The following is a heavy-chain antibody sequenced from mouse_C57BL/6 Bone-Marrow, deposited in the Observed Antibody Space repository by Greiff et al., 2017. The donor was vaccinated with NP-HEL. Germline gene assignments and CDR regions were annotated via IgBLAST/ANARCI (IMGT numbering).Heavy chain of an antibody. V-gene: IGHV3-6*01. CDR2: ISYDGSN. D-gene: IGHD1-1*01. CDR3: ARRGIYYYGTYFDY. Sequence: DVKLQESGPGLVKPSQSLSLTCSVTGYSITSGYYWNWIRQFPGNKLEWMGYISYDGSNNYNPSLKNRISITRDTSKNQFFLKLNSVTTEDTATYYCARRGIYYYGTYFDYWGQGTTLTVSS. J-gene: IGHJ2*01. CDR1: GYSITSGYY.